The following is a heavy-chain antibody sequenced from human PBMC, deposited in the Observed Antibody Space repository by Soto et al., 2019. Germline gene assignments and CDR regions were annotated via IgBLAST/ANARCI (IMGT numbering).Heavy chain of an antibody. CDR1: GFTFSSYD. J-gene: IGHJ5*02. CDR3: ARGHSPHKKWLRLGTGWFDP. Sequence: EVQLVESGGGLVQPGGSLRLSCAASGFTFSSYDMHWVRQATGKGLEWVSAIGTAGDTYYPGSVKGRFTISRENAKNSLSLQMNSLRAEDTAVYYCARGHSPHKKWLRLGTGWFDPWGQGTLVTVSS. V-gene: IGHV3-13*04. CDR2: IGTAGDT. D-gene: IGHD5-12*01.